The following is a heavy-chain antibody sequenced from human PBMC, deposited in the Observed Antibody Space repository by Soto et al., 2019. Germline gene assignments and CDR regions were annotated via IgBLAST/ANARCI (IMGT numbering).Heavy chain of an antibody. D-gene: IGHD3-10*01. J-gene: IGHJ4*02. V-gene: IGHV3-74*03. CDR2: LNIDGSVT. CDR3: VRWPSHGAFVH. Sequence: EVQPAESGGGLVQPGGSLSLSCAFSGFTCSDYWIHWVRHVPGQGLVWISRLNIDGSVTTYADSVKGRFSISRDNTKHTVYLRMSGLRVDNTAVYYCVRWPSHGAFVHWGQGSLVTVSP. CDR1: GFTCSDYW.